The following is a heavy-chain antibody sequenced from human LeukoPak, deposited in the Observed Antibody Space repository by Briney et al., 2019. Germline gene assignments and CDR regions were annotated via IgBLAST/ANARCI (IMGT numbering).Heavy chain of an antibody. D-gene: IGHD3-22*01. V-gene: IGHV1-2*04. CDR1: GYTFTGYY. CDR3: ARARGYYYDSSGYFDY. CDR2: INPNSGGT. J-gene: IGHJ4*02. Sequence: GASVKVSCKASGYTFTGYYMHWVRQAPGQGLEWMGWINPNSGGTNYAQKFQGWVTMTRDTSISTAYMELSRLRSDDTAVYYCARARGYYYDSSGYFDYWGQGTLVTVSS.